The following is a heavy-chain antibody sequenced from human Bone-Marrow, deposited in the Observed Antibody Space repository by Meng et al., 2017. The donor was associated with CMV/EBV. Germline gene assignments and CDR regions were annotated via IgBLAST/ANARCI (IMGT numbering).Heavy chain of an antibody. CDR3: ARDNSAGDDAFDI. Sequence: GESLKISCKGSGYSFTSYWIGWVRQMPGKGLEWVAVISYDGSNKYYADSVKGRFTISRDNSKNTLYLQMNSLRAEDTAVYYCARDNSAGDDAFDIWGQGTMVTVSS. CDR2: ISYDGSNK. V-gene: IGHV3-30*19. J-gene: IGHJ3*02. D-gene: IGHD3-16*01. CDR1: GYSFTSYW.